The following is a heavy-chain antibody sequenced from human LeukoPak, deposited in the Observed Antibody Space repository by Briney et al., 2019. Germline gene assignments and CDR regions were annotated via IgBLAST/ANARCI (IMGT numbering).Heavy chain of an antibody. J-gene: IGHJ4*02. Sequence: SQTLSLTCAISGDTVSSNSAAWNWIRKSPSRGLEWLGRTYYNSKGYNDYAVSVKSRITINPDTSKNQFSLQLNSVTPEDTAVYYCARAPRGIFDYWGQGTLVTVSS. CDR3: ARAPRGIFDY. CDR2: TYYNSKGYN. CDR1: GDTVSSNSAA. V-gene: IGHV6-1*01. D-gene: IGHD3-16*01.